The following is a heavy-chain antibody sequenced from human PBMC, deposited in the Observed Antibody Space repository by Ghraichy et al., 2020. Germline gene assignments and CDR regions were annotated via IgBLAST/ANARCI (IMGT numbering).Heavy chain of an antibody. D-gene: IGHD3-3*01. CDR2: IKQDGSEK. Sequence: GESLNISCAASGFTFSSYWMSWVRQAPGKGLEWVANIKQDGSEKYYVDSMKGRFTISRDNAKNSLNLQMNSLRAEDTAVYYCARNYYDYWSGYRTHFDYWGQGTLVTVSS. CDR3: ARNYYDYWSGYRTHFDY. CDR1: GFTFSSYW. J-gene: IGHJ4*02. V-gene: IGHV3-7*03.